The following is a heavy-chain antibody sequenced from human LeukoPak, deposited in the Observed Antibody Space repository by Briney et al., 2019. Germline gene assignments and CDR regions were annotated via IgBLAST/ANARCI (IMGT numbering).Heavy chain of an antibody. CDR2: IYYSGST. J-gene: IGHJ4*02. CDR3: ARGATVVTGGPNDY. D-gene: IGHD4-23*01. CDR1: GGSISSGGYY. V-gene: IGHV4-31*03. Sequence: PSETLSLTCTVSGGSISSGGYYWSWIRQHPGKGLEWIGYIYYSGSTYYNPSLKSRVTMSVDTSKNQFSLKLSSVTAADTAVYYCARGATVVTGGPNDYWGQGTLVTVSS.